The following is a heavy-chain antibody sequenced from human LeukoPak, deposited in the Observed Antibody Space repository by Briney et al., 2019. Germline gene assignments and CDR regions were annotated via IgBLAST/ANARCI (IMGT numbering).Heavy chain of an antibody. CDR2: IIPIVGLT. CDR1: GGTLSSYS. Sequence: SVKVSCKASGGTLSSYSISWIRQAPGQGLELMGRIIPIVGLTNYAPRFQGRVTITADKDTTTAYMELSGLRSEDTAMYYCARPRSTESGSYNWFDPWGQGTLVTVSS. CDR3: ARPRSTESGSYNWFDP. D-gene: IGHD1-26*01. V-gene: IGHV1-69*02. J-gene: IGHJ5*02.